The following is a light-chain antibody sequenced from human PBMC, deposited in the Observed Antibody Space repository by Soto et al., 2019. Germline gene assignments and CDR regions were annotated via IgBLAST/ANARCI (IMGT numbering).Light chain of an antibody. V-gene: IGKV3-15*01. Sequence: EIVLTQSPGTLSLSPCERATLSCRSSQSVSSNYLAWYQQKPGQAPRLIIFGASTRATGIPARFSGSGSGTEFTLTISSLQSEDFALYYCQQYNDWPLTFGQGTKVDIK. J-gene: IGKJ1*01. CDR3: QQYNDWPLT. CDR1: QSVSSN. CDR2: GAS.